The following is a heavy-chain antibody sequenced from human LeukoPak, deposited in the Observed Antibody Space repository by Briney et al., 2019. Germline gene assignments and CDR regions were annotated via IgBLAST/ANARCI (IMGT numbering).Heavy chain of an antibody. CDR2: IYHSGST. D-gene: IGHD3-22*01. CDR1: GGSISSSNW. J-gene: IGHJ4*02. V-gene: IGHV4-4*02. CDR3: ATQVEGSYYYDSSGYFNY. Sequence: SETLSLTCAVSGGSISSSNWWSWVRQPPGKGLEWIGEIYHSGSTNYNPSLKSRVTISVDKSKNQFSLKLSSVTAADTAVYYCATQVEGSYYYDSSGYFNYWGQGTLVTVSS.